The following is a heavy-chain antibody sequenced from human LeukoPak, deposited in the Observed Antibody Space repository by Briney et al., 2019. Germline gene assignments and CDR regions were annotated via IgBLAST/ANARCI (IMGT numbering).Heavy chain of an antibody. V-gene: IGHV3-53*01. Sequence: GGSLRLSCAASGFTVSSNYMSWVRQAPGKGLAWVSVIYSGGSTYYADSVKGRFTISRDNSKNTLYLQMNSLRAEDTAVYYCARTPHMIVAYMDVWGKGTTVTVSS. CDR1: GFTVSSNY. CDR3: ARTPHMIVAYMDV. D-gene: IGHD3-22*01. CDR2: IYSGGST. J-gene: IGHJ6*03.